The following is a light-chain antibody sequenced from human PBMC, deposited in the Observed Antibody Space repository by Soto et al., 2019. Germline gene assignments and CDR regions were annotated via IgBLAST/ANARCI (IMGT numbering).Light chain of an antibody. CDR2: AAS. CDR3: QHYDSARWT. Sequence: EIVLTQSPGTLSLSPGERATLFCRASQGVSRSYFAWYQQKPGQAPRLLIYAASSRATGVPDRFSGSGSGTDFTLTISRLEPEDFAVYYCQHYDSARWTFGLGTKVEIK. V-gene: IGKV3-20*01. CDR1: QGVSRSY. J-gene: IGKJ1*01.